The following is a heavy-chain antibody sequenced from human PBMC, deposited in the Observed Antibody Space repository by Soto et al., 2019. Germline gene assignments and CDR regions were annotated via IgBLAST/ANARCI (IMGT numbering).Heavy chain of an antibody. CDR3: ARAGPDYYYYGLDV. V-gene: IGHV6-1*01. Sequence: SQTLSLTCAVSGDSVSTNSAAWNWIRQSPSRGLEWLGRTYYRSKWYNDYAVSVKIRININADTSKNQISLQLNSVTPEDTAVYYCARAGPDYYYYGLDVWGQGTTVTVSS. CDR1: GDSVSTNSAA. J-gene: IGHJ6*02. D-gene: IGHD3-10*01. CDR2: TYYRSKWYN.